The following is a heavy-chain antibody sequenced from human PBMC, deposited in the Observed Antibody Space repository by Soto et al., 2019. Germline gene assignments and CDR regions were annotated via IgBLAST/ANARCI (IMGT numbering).Heavy chain of an antibody. Sequence: GGSLRLSCAASGFTFSSYAMSWVRQAPGKGLEWVSDIKEDGGETYYVDSVKGRFTISRDNSKNSLYLQMNSLRAEDTAVYYCARSVYYFDYWGQGVLVTVSS. V-gene: IGHV3-7*01. CDR1: GFTFSSYA. CDR3: ARSVYYFDY. D-gene: IGHD2-8*01. J-gene: IGHJ4*02. CDR2: IKEDGGET.